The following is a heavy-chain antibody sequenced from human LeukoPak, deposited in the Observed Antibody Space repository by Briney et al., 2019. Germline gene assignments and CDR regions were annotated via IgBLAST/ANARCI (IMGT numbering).Heavy chain of an antibody. CDR1: GYTFTGYD. J-gene: IGHJ4*02. CDR2: MNPYTGDT. D-gene: IGHD1-26*01. V-gene: IGHV1-8*01. CDR3: TRGSLSGSSRDY. Sequence: ASVKVSCKASGYTFTGYDINWVRQAIGQGLEWMGWMNPYTGDTGYAQNLQGRVTMTRNTSIDTAYMDLSGLTSEDTAVYYCTRGSLSGSSRDYWGQGTLVTVSS.